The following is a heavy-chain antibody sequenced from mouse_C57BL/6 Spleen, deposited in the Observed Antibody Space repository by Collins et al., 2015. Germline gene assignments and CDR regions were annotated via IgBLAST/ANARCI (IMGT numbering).Heavy chain of an antibody. CDR1: GYTFTSYW. Sequence: SGYTFTSYWMHWVKQRPGQGLEWIGAIYPGNSDTSYNQKFKGKAKLTAVTSASTVYMELSSLTNEDSAVYYCTRCHYYGSNFYVMDYWGQGTSVTVSS. J-gene: IGHJ4*01. CDR2: IYPGNSDT. CDR3: TRCHYYGSNFYVMDY. V-gene: IGHV1-5*01. D-gene: IGHD1-1*01.